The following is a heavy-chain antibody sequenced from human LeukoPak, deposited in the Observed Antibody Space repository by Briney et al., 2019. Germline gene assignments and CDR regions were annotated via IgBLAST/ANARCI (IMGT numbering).Heavy chain of an antibody. Sequence: GGSLRLSCAASGFTFSGCWMSWVRQAPGKGLEWVSAISGDSRYIYYADSVRGRFTISRDNAENSLYLQMNSLRVEDTAVYYCARAPTVLVGYCSSSSCQADYWGQGTLVTVSS. J-gene: IGHJ4*02. CDR2: ISGDSRYI. CDR3: ARAPTVLVGYCSSSSCQADY. V-gene: IGHV3-21*01. D-gene: IGHD2-2*01. CDR1: GFTFSGCW.